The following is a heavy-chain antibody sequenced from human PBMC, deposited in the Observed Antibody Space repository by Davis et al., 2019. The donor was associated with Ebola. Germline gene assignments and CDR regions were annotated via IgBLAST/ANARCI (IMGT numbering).Heavy chain of an antibody. V-gene: IGHV7-4-1*02. CDR1: GYTFSHYA. D-gene: IGHD3-10*01. CDR2: INTNTGNS. CDR3: ERGGSGDY. J-gene: IGHJ4*02. Sequence: AASVKVSCKDSGYTFSHYAANWVRQAPGHGLEWLGWINTNTGNSTFAQAFTGRFDFYVDSSVNTAYLQINSLKTEDTAVYYCERGGSGDYWSQGTLVTVSS.